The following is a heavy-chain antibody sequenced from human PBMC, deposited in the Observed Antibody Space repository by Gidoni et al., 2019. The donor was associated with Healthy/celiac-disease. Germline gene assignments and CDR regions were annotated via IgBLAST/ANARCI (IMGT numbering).Heavy chain of an antibody. CDR3: ARSYQVGGSGSQPVRY. Sequence: QVQLVQSGAEVKKPGASVKVYCKASGYTFTSYDINWVRKATGQGLEWMGWMNPNSGNTGYAQKFQGRVTMTRNTSISTAYMRLSSLRSEDTAVYYCARSYQVGGSGSQPVRYWGQGTLVTVSS. CDR1: GYTFTSYD. CDR2: MNPNSGNT. J-gene: IGHJ4*02. D-gene: IGHD3-10*01. V-gene: IGHV1-8*01.